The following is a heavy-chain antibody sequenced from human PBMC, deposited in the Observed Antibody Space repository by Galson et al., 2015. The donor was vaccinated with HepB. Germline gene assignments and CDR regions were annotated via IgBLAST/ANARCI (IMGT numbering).Heavy chain of an antibody. CDR3: AREGAVITMVQGVITHYYYYYYMDV. CDR1: GYTFTSYD. V-gene: IGHV1-8*01. J-gene: IGHJ6*03. CDR2: MNPNSGNT. D-gene: IGHD3-10*01. Sequence: SVKVSCKASGYTFTSYDINWVRQATGQGLEWMGWMNPNSGNTGYAQKFQGRVTKTRNTSISTAYMELSSLRSEDTAVYYCAREGAVITMVQGVITHYYYYYYMDVWGKGTTVTVSS.